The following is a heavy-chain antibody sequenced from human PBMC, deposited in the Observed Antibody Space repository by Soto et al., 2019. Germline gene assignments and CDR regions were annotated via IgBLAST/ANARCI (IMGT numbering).Heavy chain of an antibody. J-gene: IGHJ6*02. CDR2: IYYSGST. D-gene: IGHD4-4*01. CDR1: GGSISSGGYY. CDR3: ASSVTSYYYGMDV. V-gene: IGHV4-31*03. Sequence: SETLSLTCTVSGGSISSGGYYWRWIRQHPGKGLEWIGYIYYSGSTYYNPSLKSRVTISVDTSKNQFSLKLSSVTAADTAVYYCASSVTSYYYGMDVWGQGTTVTVSS.